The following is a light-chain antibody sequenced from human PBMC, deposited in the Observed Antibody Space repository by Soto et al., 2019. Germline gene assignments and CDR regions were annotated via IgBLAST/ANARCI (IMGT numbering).Light chain of an antibody. Sequence: AIQLTQSPSSLSASVGDRVTITCRASLGINTGVAWYQQKPGKSPKLLIYETSSLASGVSFRFSGTGYGTQFSLTIDGLQPEDFATYHCQQFSAYPLTFGGGTKVEIK. J-gene: IGKJ4*01. V-gene: IGKV1-13*02. CDR2: ETS. CDR1: LGINTG. CDR3: QQFSAYPLT.